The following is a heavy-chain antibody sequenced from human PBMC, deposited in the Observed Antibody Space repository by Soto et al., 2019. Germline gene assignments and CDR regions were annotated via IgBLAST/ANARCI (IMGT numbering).Heavy chain of an antibody. V-gene: IGHV4-39*01. J-gene: IGHJ4*02. CDR3: ASFGPGYCISSSCYYFDH. D-gene: IGHD2-2*01. Sequence: PSETLSLTCTVSGGSISSSSYYWGWIRQPPGKGLEWIGTLHYSGSTYYNLSLKSRVTISVETSKNQFSLELSSVTAADTAMYYCASFGPGYCISSSCYYFDHWGQGTLVTVSS. CDR2: LHYSGST. CDR1: GGSISSSSYY.